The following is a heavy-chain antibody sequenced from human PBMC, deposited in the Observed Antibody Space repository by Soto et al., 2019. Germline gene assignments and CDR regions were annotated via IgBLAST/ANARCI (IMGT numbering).Heavy chain of an antibody. J-gene: IGHJ5*02. CDR2: INAYNGNT. Sequence: ASVKVSCKASGYTFTSYGISWVRQAPGQGLEWMGWINAYNGNTKYSQKFQGRVTITTDTSTSTAYMELSSLRSEDTAVYYCASSRITIFGVVTRPYNWFDPWGQGTLVTVSS. V-gene: IGHV1-18*01. D-gene: IGHD3-3*01. CDR3: ASSRITIFGVVTRPYNWFDP. CDR1: GYTFTSYG.